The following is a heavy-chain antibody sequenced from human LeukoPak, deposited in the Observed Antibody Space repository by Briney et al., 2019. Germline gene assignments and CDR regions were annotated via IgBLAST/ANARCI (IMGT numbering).Heavy chain of an antibody. Sequence: ASVKVSCKASGYTFTGYYIHWVRQAPGQGLEWTGWINPNSGGTNYAQKFQGRVTMTRDTSISTAYMELRRLRSDDRAVYYCARGPPTIVVVITTGDFDSWGQGTLVTVSS. V-gene: IGHV1-2*02. CDR3: ARGPPTIVVVITTGDFDS. CDR2: INPNSGGT. D-gene: IGHD3-22*01. J-gene: IGHJ4*02. CDR1: GYTFTGYY.